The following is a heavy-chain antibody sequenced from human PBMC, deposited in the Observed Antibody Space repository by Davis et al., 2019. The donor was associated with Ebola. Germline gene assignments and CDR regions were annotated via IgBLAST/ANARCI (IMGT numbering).Heavy chain of an antibody. CDR3: AREVGETKLDQ. Sequence: SVKVSCNASAGTFSSYTITCVRQAPGQGREWMGWGIPVFGTTNYAQKFQCRDTLTADESTSTAYMELTKLRSDYTAVYYCAREVGETKLDQWGQGTLVTVSS. D-gene: IGHD1-26*01. CDR1: AGTFSSYT. V-gene: IGHV1-69*13. J-gene: IGHJ4*02. CDR2: GIPVFGTT.